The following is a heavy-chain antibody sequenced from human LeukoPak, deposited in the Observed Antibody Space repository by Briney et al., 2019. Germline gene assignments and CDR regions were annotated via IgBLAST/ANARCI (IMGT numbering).Heavy chain of an antibody. CDR2: INAGNDNT. CDR1: GYTFTSYA. Sequence: ASVKVSCKASGYTFTSYAMHWVRQAPGQRLEWMGWINAGNDNTRYSQEFQGRVTITRDTSASTAYMELSSLRSEDMAVYYCARDRCSGGSCRIFDYWGQGTLVTVSS. D-gene: IGHD2-15*01. V-gene: IGHV1-3*03. CDR3: ARDRCSGGSCRIFDY. J-gene: IGHJ4*02.